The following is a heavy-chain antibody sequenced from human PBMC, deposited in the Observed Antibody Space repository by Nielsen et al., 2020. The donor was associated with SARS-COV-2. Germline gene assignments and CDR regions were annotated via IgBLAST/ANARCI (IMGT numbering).Heavy chain of an antibody. Sequence: ASVKVSCKASGYTFTGYYMHWVRQAPGQGLEWMGRINPNSGGTNYAQKFQGRVTMTRDTSISTAYMELSRLRSDDTVVYYCASQRVRGGSYLYVDSWGQGTLVTVSS. D-gene: IGHD3-16*02. CDR3: ASQRVRGGSYLYVDS. V-gene: IGHV1-2*05. CDR1: GYTFTGYY. CDR2: INPNSGGT. J-gene: IGHJ5*01.